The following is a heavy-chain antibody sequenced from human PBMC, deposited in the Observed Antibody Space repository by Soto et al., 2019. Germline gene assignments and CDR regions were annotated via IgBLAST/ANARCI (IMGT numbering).Heavy chain of an antibody. CDR2: ISSSSSYT. J-gene: IGHJ4*02. CDR1: GFTFSDYY. Sequence: QVQLVESGGGLVKPGGSLRLSCAASGFTFSDYYMSWIRQAPGKGLEWVSYISSSSSYTNYADSVKGRFTISRDNAKHSLYLQMNSPRAEDTAVYYCARASGESYYFDYWGQGTLVTVSS. D-gene: IGHD4-17*01. V-gene: IGHV3-11*06. CDR3: ARASGESYYFDY.